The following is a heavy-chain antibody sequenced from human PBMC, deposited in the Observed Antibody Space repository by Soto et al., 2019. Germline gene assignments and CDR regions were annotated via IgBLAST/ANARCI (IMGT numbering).Heavy chain of an antibody. V-gene: IGHV1-69*01. CDR2: IIPIFGTP. J-gene: IGHJ4*02. CDR1: GGIFSTYA. D-gene: IGHD3-10*01. Sequence: QVQLVQSGAEVKKPGSSVKVSCKASGGIFSTYAISWLRQAPGPGLEWMGGIIPIFGTPNYAQKFQGRVTITADESTSTAYMELSRLRSEDTAVYSCARDRDDYGSGNYYNRIDFWGQGTLVSVSS. CDR3: ARDRDDYGSGNYYNRIDF.